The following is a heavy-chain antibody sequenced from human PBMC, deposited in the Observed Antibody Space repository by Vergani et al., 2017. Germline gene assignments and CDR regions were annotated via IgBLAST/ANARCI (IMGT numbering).Heavy chain of an antibody. J-gene: IGHJ6*02. Sequence: VQLLESGGGLVQPGGSLRLSCAASGFTFSSYAMSWVRQAPGKGLEWVAVISYDGSNKYYADSVKGRFTIARDNSKNTLYLQMNSLRAEDTAVYYCAKRMRYYDSSGYYQLDDYYYYGMDVWGQGTTVTVSS. V-gene: IGHV3-30*07. CDR1: GFTFSSYA. CDR3: AKRMRYYDSSGYYQLDDYYYYGMDV. CDR2: ISYDGSNK. D-gene: IGHD3-22*01.